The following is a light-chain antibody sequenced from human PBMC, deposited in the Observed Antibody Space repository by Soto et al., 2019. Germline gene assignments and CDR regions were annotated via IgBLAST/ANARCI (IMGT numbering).Light chain of an antibody. J-gene: IGKJ5*01. CDR2: DAS. CDR1: QSVSSH. Sequence: EIVTTQSPATLSVSPGEGATVSCRASQSVSSHLALYQHKTGQAPRLLLYDASTRATGIPARFSGSGYGTEFNLTISSLQSEDFAVYYCQHYHGWPITFGQGTRLEIK. V-gene: IGKV3-15*01. CDR3: QHYHGWPIT.